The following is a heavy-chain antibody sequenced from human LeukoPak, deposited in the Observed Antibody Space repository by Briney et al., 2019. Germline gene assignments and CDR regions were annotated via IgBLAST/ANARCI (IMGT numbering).Heavy chain of an antibody. V-gene: IGHV1-18*01. CDR3: ARDLYSSGWYALYLDL. D-gene: IGHD6-19*01. Sequence: GASVKVSCKASGYSFSSYGISWVRQAPGQGLEWMGWISAYNGNTNYAQKLQGRVTMTTDTSTNTAYMELRSLRSDDTAVYYCARDLYSSGWYALYLDLWGRGTLVTVSS. CDR2: ISAYNGNT. CDR1: GYSFSSYG. J-gene: IGHJ2*01.